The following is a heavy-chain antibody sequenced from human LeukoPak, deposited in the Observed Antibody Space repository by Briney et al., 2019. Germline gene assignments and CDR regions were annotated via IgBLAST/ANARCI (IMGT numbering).Heavy chain of an antibody. CDR3: TRDRSRAEHD. D-gene: IGHD1-14*01. J-gene: IGHJ4*02. CDR1: GFTFSGHW. CDR2: INQGGSDK. V-gene: IGHV3-7*01. Sequence: PGGSLRLSCAASGFTFSGHWMRWVRQAPGKGREWVANINQGGSDKYYVDSVKGRFTISRDNANNLLYLQMNSLRGEDTAVYYCTRDRSRAEHDWGQGTLVTVSS.